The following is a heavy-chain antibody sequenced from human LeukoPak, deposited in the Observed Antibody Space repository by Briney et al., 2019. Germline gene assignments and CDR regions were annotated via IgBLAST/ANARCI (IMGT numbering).Heavy chain of an antibody. J-gene: IGHJ6*02. V-gene: IGHV3-21*01. CDR3: ASDYYDILTGYYSRGGMDV. CDR2: ISSSSSYI. CDR1: GFTFSSYS. D-gene: IGHD3-9*01. Sequence: PGGSLRLSCAASGFTFSSYSMNWVRQAPGKGLEWVSSISSSSSYIYYADSVKGRFTISRDNAKNSLYLQMNSLRAEDTAVYYCASDYYDILTGYYSRGGMDVWGQGTTVTVSS.